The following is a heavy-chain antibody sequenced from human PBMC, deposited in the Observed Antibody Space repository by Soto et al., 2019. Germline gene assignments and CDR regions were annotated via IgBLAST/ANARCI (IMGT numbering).Heavy chain of an antibody. CDR1: GFAFNNYG. V-gene: IGHV3-21*01. CDR3: AREDSIIIPAVSDF. D-gene: IGHD2-2*01. CDR2: ISKSDYT. J-gene: IGHJ4*02. Sequence: GGSLRLSCTVSGFAFNNYGINWVRQAPGQGLEWVSSISKSDYTYYSDSVKGRFTISRDNAKNSVSLQMNTLRVEDTAVYYCAREDSIIIPAVSDFRGQGTLVTVSS.